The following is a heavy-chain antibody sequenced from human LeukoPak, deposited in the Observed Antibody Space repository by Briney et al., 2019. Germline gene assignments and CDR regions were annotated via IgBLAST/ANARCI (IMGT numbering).Heavy chain of an antibody. CDR2: MNPNSGNT. CDR3: ARGVDYDFWSGYWTLGLSSRWFDP. J-gene: IGHJ5*02. CDR1: GYTFTSYD. Sequence: ASVKVSCKASGYTFTSYDINWVRQATGQGLEWMGWMNPNSGNTGYAQKFQGRVTITRNTSISTAYMELSSLRSEDTAVYYCARGVDYDFWSGYWTLGLSSRWFDPWGQGTLVTVSS. D-gene: IGHD3-3*01. V-gene: IGHV1-8*03.